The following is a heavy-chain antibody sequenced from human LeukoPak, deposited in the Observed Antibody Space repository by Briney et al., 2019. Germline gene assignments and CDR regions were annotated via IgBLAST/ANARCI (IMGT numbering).Heavy chain of an antibody. CDR2: FYPADSDT. CDR1: GYKFTNWG. CDR3: AIPSKGYNHLDF. D-gene: IGHD5-18*01. V-gene: IGHV5-51*01. Sequence: GESLKISCQTSGYKFTNWGISWERQRPGKGLEWMGMFYPADSDTRSNPSFQGQVTFSADKSINTAYLQWSSLQASVTAIYYCAIPSKGYNHLDFWGQGTTVSVSS. J-gene: IGHJ6*02.